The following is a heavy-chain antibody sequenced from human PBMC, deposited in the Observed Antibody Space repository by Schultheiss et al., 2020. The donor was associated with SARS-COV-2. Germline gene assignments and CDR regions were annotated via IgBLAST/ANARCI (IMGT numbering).Heavy chain of an antibody. Sequence: SQTLSLTCNVSGGSISGSNYYWGWIRQPPGKGLEWIGSIYYSGSTNYNPSLKSRVTISVDTSKNQFSLKLSSVTAADTAVYYCARDVCSSTSCYGGFPNYYYMDVWGKGTTVTVSS. CDR3: ARDVCSSTSCYGGFPNYYYMDV. V-gene: IGHV4-39*07. D-gene: IGHD2-2*01. J-gene: IGHJ6*03. CDR2: IYYSGST. CDR1: GGSISGSNYY.